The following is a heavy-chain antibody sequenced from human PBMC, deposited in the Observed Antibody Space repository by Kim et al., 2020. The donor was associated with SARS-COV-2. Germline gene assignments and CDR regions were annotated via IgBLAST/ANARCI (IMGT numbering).Heavy chain of an antibody. V-gene: IGHV4-31*03. CDR1: GGPITSGGYY. CDR3: ARGGTLLTVGGEHYYYYGMDV. Sequence: SETLSLTCTVSGGPITSGGYYWSWVRQHPGKGPEWIGYIYHSGNAYYNPSLKSRVTISVDTFKNQFSLELSSVTAADTAVYYCARGGTLLTVGGEHYYYYGMDVWGQGTTVTVSS. CDR2: IYHSGNA. D-gene: IGHD3-16*01. J-gene: IGHJ6*02.